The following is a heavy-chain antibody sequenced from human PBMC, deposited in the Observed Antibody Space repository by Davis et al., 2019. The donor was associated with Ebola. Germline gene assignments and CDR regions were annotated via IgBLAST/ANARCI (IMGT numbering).Heavy chain of an antibody. V-gene: IGHV3-48*01. D-gene: IGHD3-16*01. J-gene: IGHJ4*02. CDR1: GFTFSSYS. CDR2: ISASTNTI. Sequence: PGGSLRLSCAASGFTFSSYSMNWVRQAPGKGLEWVSYISASTNTIYYADSVKGRFTISRDNAKNSLYLQMNSLRAEDTAVYYCARDYGWGFDYCGQGTLVTVSS. CDR3: ARDYGWGFDY.